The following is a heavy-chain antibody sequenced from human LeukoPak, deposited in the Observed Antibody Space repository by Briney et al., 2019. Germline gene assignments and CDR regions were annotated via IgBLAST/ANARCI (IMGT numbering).Heavy chain of an antibody. CDR2: IYYSGST. V-gene: IGHV4-30-4*08. J-gene: IGHJ4*02. CDR1: GGSISSGDYY. D-gene: IGHD3-22*01. Sequence: SQTLSLTCTVSGGSISSGDYYWSWIRQPPGKDLEWIGYIYYSGSTYYNPSLKSRVTISVDTSKNQFSLKLSSVTAADTAVYYCASHKKYYYDSSGSKNFDYWGQGTLVTVPS. CDR3: ASHKKYYYDSSGSKNFDY.